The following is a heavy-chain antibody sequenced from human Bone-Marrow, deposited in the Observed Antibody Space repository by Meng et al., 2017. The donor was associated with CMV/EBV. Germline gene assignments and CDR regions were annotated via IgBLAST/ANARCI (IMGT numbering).Heavy chain of an antibody. V-gene: IGHV3-74*01. Sequence: GESLKISCVASGFTFSSSWMHWVRQAPGKGLVWVSRINSDGSRTTYADSVKGRFTISRDNAKNTLYLQVNSLTAEDTAVYYCARVVRGDKYGSYYFDYWGQGTLVTSPQ. D-gene: IGHD5-18*01. CDR1: GFTFSSSW. J-gene: IGHJ4*02. CDR2: INSDGSRT. CDR3: ARVVRGDKYGSYYFDY.